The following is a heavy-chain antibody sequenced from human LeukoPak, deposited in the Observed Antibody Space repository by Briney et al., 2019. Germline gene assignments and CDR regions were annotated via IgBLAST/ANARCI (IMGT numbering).Heavy chain of an antibody. CDR3: ASLSGYYYGSGNDAFDI. Sequence: EASVKVSCKASGYTFTSYDINWVRQATGQGLEWMGWMNPNSGNTDYAQKFQGRVTMTRNTSISTAYMELSSLRSEDTAVYYCASLSGYYYGSGNDAFDIWGQGTMVTVSS. CDR2: MNPNSGNT. V-gene: IGHV1-8*01. D-gene: IGHD3-10*01. J-gene: IGHJ3*02. CDR1: GYTFTSYD.